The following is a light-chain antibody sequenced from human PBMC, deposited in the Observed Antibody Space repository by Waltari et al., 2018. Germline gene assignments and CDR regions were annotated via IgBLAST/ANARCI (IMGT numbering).Light chain of an antibody. CDR1: NSNIGSNY. V-gene: IGLV1-44*01. CDR3: AVWDDDLGGV. J-gene: IGLJ3*02. CDR2: NNN. Sequence: QSVLTQPPSASGTPGQSVTISCSGSNSNIGSNYVNWYQQLPGTAPKLLIYNNNQGPSGVPDRFSASKSGTSASLAITGLQSEDEADYYCAVWDDDLGGVFGGGTKLTVL.